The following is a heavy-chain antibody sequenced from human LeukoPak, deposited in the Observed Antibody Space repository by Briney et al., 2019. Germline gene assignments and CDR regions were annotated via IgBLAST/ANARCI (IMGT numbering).Heavy chain of an antibody. CDR3: AREIRDSDCNFDC. CDR2: IFYSGIT. J-gene: IGHJ4*02. CDR1: GGSISSTTHY. Sequence: SETLSLTCTVSGGSISSTTHYWGWIRQPPGKGLEWIGSIFYSGITYYNPSLKSRVTMSVDTSNNQFSLNLNSVTAADTAVYYCAREIRDSDCNFDCWAREPWSPSPQ. D-gene: IGHD2-21*02. V-gene: IGHV4-39*02.